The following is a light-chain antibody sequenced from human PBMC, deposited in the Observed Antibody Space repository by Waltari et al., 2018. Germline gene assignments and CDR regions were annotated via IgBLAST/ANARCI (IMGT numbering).Light chain of an antibody. CDR2: KVS. V-gene: IGLV2-14*01. CDR1: SSDIGDYNF. Sequence: QSALTQPASVSGSPGQSITISCTGTSSDIGDYNFVSWYQQFPGKAPKLMIYKVSNRPLGVSNRFSGSKSGNTASLTISGLQAEDEADYYCTSYTRSNTWVFGGGTKVTVL. J-gene: IGLJ3*02. CDR3: TSYTRSNTWV.